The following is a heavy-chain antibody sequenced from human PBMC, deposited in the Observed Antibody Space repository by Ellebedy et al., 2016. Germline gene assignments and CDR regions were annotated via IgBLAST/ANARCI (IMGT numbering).Heavy chain of an antibody. D-gene: IGHD1-7*01. Sequence: ASVKVSCKGSGYSFTSYWIGWVRQMPGKGLEWMGIIYPGDSDTRYSPSFQGQVTISADKSISTAYLQWSSLKASDTAMYYCARHSGRYNWNSRVYFDYWGQGTLVTVSS. J-gene: IGHJ4*02. CDR2: IYPGDSDT. CDR1: GYSFTSYW. V-gene: IGHV5-51*01. CDR3: ARHSGRYNWNSRVYFDY.